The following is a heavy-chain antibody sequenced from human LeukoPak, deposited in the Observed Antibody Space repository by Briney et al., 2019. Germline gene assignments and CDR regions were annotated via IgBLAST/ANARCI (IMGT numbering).Heavy chain of an antibody. J-gene: IGHJ4*02. V-gene: IGHV3-33*01. CDR1: GFTFNTYG. CDR3: ARGGLTIAEATTSWYLDY. D-gene: IGHD1-26*01. CDR2: IWYDGSNE. Sequence: PGGSLRLSCAASGFTFNTYGMHWVRQAQGKGLEWVALIWYDGSNENYADSVKGRFTISRDNSRNTLYLQMNSLRGEDTAVCYCARGGLTIAEATTSWYLDYWGQGTLVTVSS.